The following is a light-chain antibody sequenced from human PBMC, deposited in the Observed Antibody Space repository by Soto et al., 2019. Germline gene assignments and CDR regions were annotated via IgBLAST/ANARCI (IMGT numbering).Light chain of an antibody. J-gene: IGKJ1*01. CDR3: QQYNNWPWT. CDR1: QSVLYSSNNKNY. Sequence: DLVMTQSPDSLAVSLGERATINCKSSQSVLYSSNNKNYLAWYQQKPGQAPRLLIYGVSTRATGIPARFSGSGSGTEFTLTISSLQSEDFAVYYCQQYNNWPWTFGQGTKVDIK. V-gene: IGKV4-1*01. CDR2: GVS.